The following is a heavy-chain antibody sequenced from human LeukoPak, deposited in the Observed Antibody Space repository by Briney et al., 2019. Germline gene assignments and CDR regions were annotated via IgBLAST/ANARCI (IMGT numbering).Heavy chain of an antibody. CDR1: GFTLSRYW. CDR2: INEDASTI. J-gene: IGHJ4*02. V-gene: IGHV3-74*03. CDR3: VRDLILVWTPGDDFDH. Sequence: GGSLRPSCVASGFTLSRYWMHWVRQVPGKGLEWVSRINEDASTITYADSVKGRFTISRDNAKNTLYLQMNSLRAEDTAVYFCVRDLILVWTPGDDFDHWGQGTLVTVSS. D-gene: IGHD3-16*01.